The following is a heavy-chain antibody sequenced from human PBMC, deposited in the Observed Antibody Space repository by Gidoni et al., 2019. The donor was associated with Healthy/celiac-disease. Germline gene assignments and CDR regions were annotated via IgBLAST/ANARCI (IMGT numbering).Heavy chain of an antibody. CDR2: ISWDGGST. CDR3: AKDMTQWTYYDFWSGSLPDY. CDR1: GFTFDDYA. J-gene: IGHJ4*02. D-gene: IGHD3-3*01. V-gene: IGHV3-43D*03. Sequence: EVQLVESGGVVVQPGGSLRLSCAAYGFTFDDYAMPWVRQAPGKGLEWVSLISWDGGSTYYADSVKGRFTISRDNSKNSLYLQMNSLRAEDTALYYCAKDMTQWTYYDFWSGSLPDYWGQGTLVTVSS.